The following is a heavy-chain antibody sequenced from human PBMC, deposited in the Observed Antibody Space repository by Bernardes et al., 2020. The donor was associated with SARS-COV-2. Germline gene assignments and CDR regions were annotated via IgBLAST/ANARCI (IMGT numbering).Heavy chain of an antibody. CDR1: VFPFNTFS. J-gene: IGHJ4*02. CDR2: LNYDNVYI. Sequence: GGSLRLSCIASVFPFNTFSLAWVTHAPGKGLECVSTLNYDNVYIYYANSVKRRFTISRDNSKNTLYRQMNSLIVDDTPIYYCARFHLGVGGTTGNFYFDSWGKGSLVTVSS. D-gene: IGHD1-7*01. V-gene: IGHV3-23*01. CDR3: ARFHLGVGGTTGNFYFDS.